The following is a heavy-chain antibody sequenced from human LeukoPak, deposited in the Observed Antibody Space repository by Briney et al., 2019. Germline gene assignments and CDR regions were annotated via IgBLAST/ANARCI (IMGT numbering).Heavy chain of an antibody. CDR2: IIPIFGTA. Sequence: ASVKVSCKASGGTFSSYAISWVRQAPGQGLGWMGGIIPIFGTANYAQKFQGRVTITADESTSTAYMELSSLRSEDTAVYYCARERGYCSSTSCPGSWFDPWGQGTLVTVSS. J-gene: IGHJ5*02. D-gene: IGHD2-2*01. CDR3: ARERGYCSSTSCPGSWFDP. CDR1: GGTFSSYA. V-gene: IGHV1-69*13.